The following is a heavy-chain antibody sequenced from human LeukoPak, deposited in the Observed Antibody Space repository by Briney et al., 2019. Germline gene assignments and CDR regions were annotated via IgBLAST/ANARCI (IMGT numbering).Heavy chain of an antibody. Sequence: PSETPSLTCAVYGGSFSGYYWSWIRQPPGKGLEWIGEINHSGSTNYNPSLKSRVTISVDTSKNQFSLKLSSVTAADTAVYYCARESGEVLLWSQGTMVTVSS. CDR2: INHSGST. CDR1: GGSFSGYY. V-gene: IGHV4-34*01. D-gene: IGHD3-10*01. J-gene: IGHJ3*01. CDR3: ARESGEVLL.